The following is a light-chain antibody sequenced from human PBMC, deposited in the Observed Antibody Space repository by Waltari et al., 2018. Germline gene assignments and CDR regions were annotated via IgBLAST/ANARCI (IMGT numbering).Light chain of an antibody. CDR1: SSDVGGYIF. CDR3: SSYASSGTLV. CDR2: EVN. J-gene: IGLJ1*01. Sequence: QSALTQPASVSGSPGQSITIPCTGTSSDVGGYIFSSVYQVHPGKVPKLIIYEVNRRPSGVSNRFSGSKSGNTASLTISGLQAEDEADFYCSSYASSGTLVFGSGTKVTVL. V-gene: IGLV2-14*01.